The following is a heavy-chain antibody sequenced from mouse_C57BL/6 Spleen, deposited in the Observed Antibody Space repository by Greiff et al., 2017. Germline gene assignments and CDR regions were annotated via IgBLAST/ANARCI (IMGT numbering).Heavy chain of an antibody. CDR3: TRGTLLQRQLAGDY. Sequence: EVQLQQSGTVLARPGASVKMSCKTSGYTFTSYWMHWVKQRPGQGLEWIGAIYPGNSDTSYNQKFKGKAKLTAVTSASTAYMELSSLTNEDSAVYYCTRGTLLQRQLAGDYWGQGTTLTVSS. J-gene: IGHJ2*01. CDR1: GYTFTSYW. D-gene: IGHD1-1*01. V-gene: IGHV1-5*01. CDR2: IYPGNSDT.